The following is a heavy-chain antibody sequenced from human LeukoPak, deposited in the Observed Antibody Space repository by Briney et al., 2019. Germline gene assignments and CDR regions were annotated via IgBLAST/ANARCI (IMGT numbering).Heavy chain of an antibody. J-gene: IGHJ4*02. Sequence: PGGSLRLSCAASGFTFSSYAMSWVRQAPGKGLEWVSAISGSGGSTSYADSVKGRFTISRDNSKNTLYLQMDSLRVDDTAVYYCARDPPAVTTNTYGWGQGTLVTVSS. V-gene: IGHV3-23*01. CDR3: ARDPPAVTTNTYG. CDR2: ISGSGGST. CDR1: GFTFSSYA. D-gene: IGHD4-11*01.